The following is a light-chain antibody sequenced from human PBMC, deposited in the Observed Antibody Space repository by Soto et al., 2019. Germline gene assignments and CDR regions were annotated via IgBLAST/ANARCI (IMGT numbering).Light chain of an antibody. V-gene: IGLV1-51*01. Sequence: QSVLTQPPSVSAAPGQKVTISCSGSSSNIGNNYVSWFQQLPGTAPKLLIYDNSKRPSGIPDRFSGSKSGTSATLGITGLKTGDEAYYYCGTWDSSLSGGVFGGGTKLTVL. CDR3: GTWDSSLSGGV. CDR1: SSNIGNNY. CDR2: DNS. J-gene: IGLJ2*01.